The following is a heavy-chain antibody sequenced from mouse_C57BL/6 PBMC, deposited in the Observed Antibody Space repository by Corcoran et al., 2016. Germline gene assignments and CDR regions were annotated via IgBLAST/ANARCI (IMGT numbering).Heavy chain of an antibody. CDR2: INPNNGGT. CDR3: ARRYYGSRNYAMDY. V-gene: IGHV1-26*01. Sequence: EVQLQQSGPELVMPGASVKISCKASGYTFTDYYMNWVKQSHGKSLEWIGDINPNNGGTSYNQKFKGKATLTVDKSSSTAYMELRSLTSEDSAVYYCARRYYGSRNYAMDYWGQGTSVTVSS. D-gene: IGHD1-1*01. J-gene: IGHJ4*01. CDR1: GYTFTDYY.